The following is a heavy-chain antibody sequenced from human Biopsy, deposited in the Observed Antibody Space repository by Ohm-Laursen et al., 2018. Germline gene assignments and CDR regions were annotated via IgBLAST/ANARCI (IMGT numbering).Heavy chain of an antibody. CDR3: ARNTGWYGDLYYFDY. CDR1: GYSFTSYY. Sequence: ASVKVSCKVSGYSFTSYYMHWARQAPGQGLEWMGMINPSGSTTSYPQIFQGRVTMTRDTSKSTVYMELSSLRSADTAVYFCARNTGWYGDLYYFDYWGQGTLVTGSS. V-gene: IGHV1-46*01. CDR2: INPSGSTT. J-gene: IGHJ4*02. D-gene: IGHD6-19*01.